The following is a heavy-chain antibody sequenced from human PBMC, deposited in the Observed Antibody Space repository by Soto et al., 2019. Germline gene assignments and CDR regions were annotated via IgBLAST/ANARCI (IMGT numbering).Heavy chain of an antibody. J-gene: IGHJ4*02. CDR2: IXXXGXNX. Sequence: LRLSCSASRFTFSTYGVHWVREAPGKGLEWXAXIXXXGXNXXXGXXXXGRFTISRDNPKNTLYLQMNSLRPEDTAVYYCAAQSGNYWNHFDYWGLGTLVTVCS. CDR3: AAQSGNYWNHFDY. CDR1: RFTFSTYG. V-gene: IGHV3-30*03. D-gene: IGHD1-26*01.